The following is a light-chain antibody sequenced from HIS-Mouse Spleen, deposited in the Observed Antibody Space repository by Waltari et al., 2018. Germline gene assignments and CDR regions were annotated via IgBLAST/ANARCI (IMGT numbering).Light chain of an antibody. V-gene: IGKV3-20*01. Sequence: EIVLTQSPGTLSLSPGERATLSCRASQSVSSSYLAWYQQKPGQAPRLLNYGASSRATGIPDRFRGSGSGTDFTLTISRMEAENFAVYYCQQYGSSPPWTFGQGTKVEI. CDR2: GAS. J-gene: IGKJ1*01. CDR1: QSVSSSY. CDR3: QQYGSSPPWT.